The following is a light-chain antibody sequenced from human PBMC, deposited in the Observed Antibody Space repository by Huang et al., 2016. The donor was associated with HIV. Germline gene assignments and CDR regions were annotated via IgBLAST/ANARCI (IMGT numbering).Light chain of an antibody. Sequence: AIQMTQSPSSLSASVGDRVSITCRASQDIRNELGWYQQKPGKAPNLLIYAASNLQSGVPSRFSGSDSGTDFTLTISSLQPEDFATYYCLQDYNYPYTFGQGTKLEIK. J-gene: IGKJ2*01. CDR3: LQDYNYPYT. CDR2: AAS. V-gene: IGKV1-6*01. CDR1: QDIRNE.